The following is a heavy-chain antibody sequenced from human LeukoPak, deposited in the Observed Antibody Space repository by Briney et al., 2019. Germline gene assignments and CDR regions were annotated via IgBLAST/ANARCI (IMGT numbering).Heavy chain of an antibody. CDR2: ISSSSSYI. D-gene: IGHD6-19*01. CDR1: GFTFSNYW. CDR3: ARPSNEGQWLVGQGVDY. Sequence: PGGSLRLSCAASGFTFSNYWMHWVRQAPGKGLEWVSSISSSSSYIYYADSVKGRFTISRDNAKKSMYLEMNSLRAEDTAVYYCARPSNEGQWLVGQGVDYWGQGTLVTVSS. V-gene: IGHV3-21*01. J-gene: IGHJ4*02.